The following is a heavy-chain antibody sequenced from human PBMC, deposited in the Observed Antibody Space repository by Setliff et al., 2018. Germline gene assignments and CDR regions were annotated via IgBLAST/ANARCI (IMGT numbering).Heavy chain of an antibody. CDR2: INHSGST. CDR1: GGSFSGYY. Sequence: SETLSLTCAVYGGSFSGYYWSWIRQPPGKGLEWIGEINHSGSTNYNPSLKSRVTISVDTSKNQFSLKLSSVTAADTAVYYCARVGNFWSGPIDYWGQGTLVTVSS. J-gene: IGHJ4*02. V-gene: IGHV4-34*01. CDR3: ARVGNFWSGPIDY. D-gene: IGHD3-3*01.